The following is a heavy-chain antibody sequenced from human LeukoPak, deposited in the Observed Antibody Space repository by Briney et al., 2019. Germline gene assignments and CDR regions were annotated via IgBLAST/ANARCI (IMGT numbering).Heavy chain of an antibody. CDR3: AKVSLNMVNDAFDI. D-gene: IGHD4/OR15-4a*01. J-gene: IGHJ3*02. CDR2: IRYDGSNK. CDR1: GFTFSSYG. Sequence: GGSLRLSCAASGFTFSSYGMHWVRQAPGKGLEWVAFIRYDGSNKYYADSVKGRFTISRGNSKNTLYLQMNSLRAEDTAVYYCAKVSLNMVNDAFDIWGQGTMVSVSS. V-gene: IGHV3-30*02.